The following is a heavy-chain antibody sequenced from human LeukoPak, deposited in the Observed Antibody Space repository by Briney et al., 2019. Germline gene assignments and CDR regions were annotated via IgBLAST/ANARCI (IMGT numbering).Heavy chain of an antibody. CDR3: ARIMYYYDSSGYLHFDI. V-gene: IGHV5-51*01. J-gene: IGHJ3*02. CDR1: GYSFTSYW. CDR2: FYPGDSDT. D-gene: IGHD3-22*01. Sequence: GESLKISCKGSGYSFTSYWIGWVRQMPGKGLEWMGIFYPGDSDTRYSPSFQGQVTISADKSISTAYLQWSSLKASDTAMYYCARIMYYYDSSGYLHFDIWGQGTMVTVSS.